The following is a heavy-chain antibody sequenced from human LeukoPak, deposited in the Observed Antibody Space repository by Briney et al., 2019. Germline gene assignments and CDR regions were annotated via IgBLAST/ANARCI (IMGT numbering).Heavy chain of an antibody. CDR3: ARVRSPRSGPMGAFDI. CDR2: ISYDGSNK. V-gene: IGHV3-30-3*01. Sequence: GGSLRLSCAASGFTFSSYAMHWVRQAPGKGLEWVAVISYDGSNKYYADSVKGRFTISRDNSKNTLYLQMNSLRAEDTAVYYCARVRSPRSGPMGAFDIWGQGTMVTVSS. D-gene: IGHD3-3*01. CDR1: GFTFSSYA. J-gene: IGHJ3*02.